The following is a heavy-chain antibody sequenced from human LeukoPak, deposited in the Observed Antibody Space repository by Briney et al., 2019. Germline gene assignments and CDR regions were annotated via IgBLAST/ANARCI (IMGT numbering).Heavy chain of an antibody. D-gene: IGHD4-17*01. J-gene: IGHJ4*02. CDR2: IGGSGTPI. Sequence: GGSLTLSCPASGFTFDDYYMSWLRQAPAKGLEWISYIGGSGTPIYYADSVRGRFTISRDNTKNSLYLQMNSLRAEDTAVYYCARPPTVTTRGYYFGYWGQGTLVTVSS. CDR3: ARPPTVTTRGYYFGY. V-gene: IGHV3-11*04. CDR1: GFTFDDYY.